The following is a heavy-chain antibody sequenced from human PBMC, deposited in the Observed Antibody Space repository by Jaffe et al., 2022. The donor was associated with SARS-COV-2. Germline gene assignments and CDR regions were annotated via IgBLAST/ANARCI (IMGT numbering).Heavy chain of an antibody. CDR2: IKQDGSEK. CDR3: ARERDRDYFFDAFDI. D-gene: IGHD4-17*01. V-gene: IGHV3-7*01. CDR1: GFTFSSYW. J-gene: IGHJ3*02. Sequence: EVQLVESGGGLVQPGGSLRLSCAASGFTFSSYWMSWVRQAPGKGLEWVANIKQDGSEKYYVESVEGRFTISRDNGKNSLYLEMNSLRVEDTAVYYCARERDRDYFFDAFDIWGQGTMVTVSS.